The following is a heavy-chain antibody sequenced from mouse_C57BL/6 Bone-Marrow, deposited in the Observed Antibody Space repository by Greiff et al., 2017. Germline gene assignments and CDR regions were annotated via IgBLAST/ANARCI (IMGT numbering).Heavy chain of an antibody. V-gene: IGHV14-4*01. J-gene: IGHJ4*01. Sequence: EVQLQQSGAELVRPGASVKLSCTASGFNIKDDYMHWVKQRPEQGLEWIGWIDPENGDTEYASKVQGKATITADTSSNTAYLQLSSLTSEDTAVYYCTSWFLYYAMDYWGQGTSVTVSS. CDR3: TSWFLYYAMDY. CDR1: GFNIKDDY. CDR2: IDPENGDT. D-gene: IGHD2-2*01.